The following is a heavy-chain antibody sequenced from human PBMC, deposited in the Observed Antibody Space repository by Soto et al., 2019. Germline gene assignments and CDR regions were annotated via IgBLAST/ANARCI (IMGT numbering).Heavy chain of an antibody. CDR2: FFIGGNT. V-gene: IGHV4-39*01. D-gene: IGHD2-15*01. Sequence: LSLTCTVSGGSISITTYYWGWMRQPPGKGLEWIASFFIGGNTYYNPSLKSRVTISVDTSKNQFSLKLSSVTAADTAVYYCASRIYCSGGRCSFAPWGQGNLVTVSS. CDR1: GGSISITTYY. J-gene: IGHJ5*02. CDR3: ASRIYCSGGRCSFAP.